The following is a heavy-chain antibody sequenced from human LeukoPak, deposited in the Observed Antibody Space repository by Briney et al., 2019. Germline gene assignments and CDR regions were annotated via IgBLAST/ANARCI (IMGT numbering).Heavy chain of an antibody. J-gene: IGHJ6*03. CDR1: GYTFGDYA. Sequence: QPGRSLRLSCTASGYTFGDYAMSWVRQAPGKGLEWVAFIRTNPTGGTTDYAASVKDRFTISRDDSKSIAYLQVNSLKTEATALYYCTRDHYYYMDVWGKGNTVTVSS. CDR2: IRTNPTGGTT. CDR3: TRDHYYYMDV. V-gene: IGHV3-49*04.